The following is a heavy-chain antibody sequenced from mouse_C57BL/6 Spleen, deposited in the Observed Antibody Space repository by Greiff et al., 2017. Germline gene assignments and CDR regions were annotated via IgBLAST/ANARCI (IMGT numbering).Heavy chain of an antibody. V-gene: IGHV7-3*01. CDR1: GFTFTDYY. CDR2: IRNKANGYTT. CDR3: ARYEGTRGFDY. D-gene: IGHD3-3*01. Sequence: DVMLVESGGGLVQPGGSLSLSCAASGFTFTDYYMSWVRQPPGKALEWLGFIRNKANGYTTEYSASVKGRFTISRDNSQSILYLQMNALRAEDSATYYCARYEGTRGFDYWGQGTTLTVSS. J-gene: IGHJ2*01.